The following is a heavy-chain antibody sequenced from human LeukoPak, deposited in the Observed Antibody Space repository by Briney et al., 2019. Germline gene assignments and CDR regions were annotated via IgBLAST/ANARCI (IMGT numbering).Heavy chain of an antibody. V-gene: IGHV1-8*01. CDR3: ARGTVCGSGGKCSGSWYYDY. CDR2: MNPNSGNT. Sequence: GASVKVSCKASGYTFTSNDINWVRQATGQGLEWMGWMNPNSGNTGYAQKFQGRVAMTMNTSISTAYMKLSSLRSEDTAVYYCARGTVCGSGGKCSGSWYYDYWGQGTLVTVSS. J-gene: IGHJ4*02. CDR1: GYTFTSND. D-gene: IGHD6-13*01.